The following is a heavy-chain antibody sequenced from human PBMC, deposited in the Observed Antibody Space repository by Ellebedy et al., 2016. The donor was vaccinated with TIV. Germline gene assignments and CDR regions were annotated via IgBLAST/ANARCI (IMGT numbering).Heavy chain of an antibody. CDR2: ISGSGGST. Sequence: GGSLRLXXAASGFTFSSYAMSWVRQAPGKGLEWVSAISGSGGSTYYADSVKGRFTISRDNSKNTLYLQMNSLRAEDTAVYYCAKDGNVQQLVPLWFDPWGQGTLVTVSS. CDR1: GFTFSSYA. CDR3: AKDGNVQQLVPLWFDP. D-gene: IGHD6-13*01. V-gene: IGHV3-23*01. J-gene: IGHJ5*02.